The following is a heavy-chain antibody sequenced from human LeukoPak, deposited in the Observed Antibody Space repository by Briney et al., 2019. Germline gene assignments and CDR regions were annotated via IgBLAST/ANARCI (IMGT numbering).Heavy chain of an antibody. J-gene: IGHJ3*02. Sequence: GGPLRLSCAGSGFSFGSYGLSWVRQAPGKGLEWVSGISGSGITIDYADSVKGRFTISRDNSKNTLYLQMTSLKVEDTAAYYCAKRTIAAAGYLDAFDMWGQGTMVTVSS. CDR3: AKRTIAAAGYLDAFDM. CDR2: ISGSGITI. V-gene: IGHV3-23*01. CDR1: GFSFGSYG. D-gene: IGHD6-13*01.